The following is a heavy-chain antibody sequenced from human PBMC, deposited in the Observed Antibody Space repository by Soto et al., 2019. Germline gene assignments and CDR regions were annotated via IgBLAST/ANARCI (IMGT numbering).Heavy chain of an antibody. CDR2: INHSGST. V-gene: IGHV4-34*01. CDR1: GGSFSGYY. J-gene: IGHJ5*02. Sequence: PSETLSLTCAVYGGSFSGYYWSWIRQPPGKGLEWIGEINHSGSTNYNPSLKSRVTISVDTSKNQFSLKLSSVTAADTAVYYCARHICSGGSCPRYGKVSWFDPWGQGTLVTVSS. CDR3: ARHICSGGSCPRYGKVSWFDP. D-gene: IGHD2-15*01.